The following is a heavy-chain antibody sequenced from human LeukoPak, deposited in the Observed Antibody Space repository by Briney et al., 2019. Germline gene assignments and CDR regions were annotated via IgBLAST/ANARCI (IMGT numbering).Heavy chain of an antibody. CDR2: ISYDGSNK. CDR3: AKEMIPGDYVLD. D-gene: IGHD4-17*01. Sequence: GGSLRLSCAASGFTFDDYAMHRVRQAPGKGLEWVAVISYDGSNKYYADSVKGRFTISRDNSKNTLYLQMNSLRAEDTAVYYCAKEMIPGDYVLDWGQGTLVTVSS. J-gene: IGHJ4*02. V-gene: IGHV3-30*18. CDR1: GFTFDDYA.